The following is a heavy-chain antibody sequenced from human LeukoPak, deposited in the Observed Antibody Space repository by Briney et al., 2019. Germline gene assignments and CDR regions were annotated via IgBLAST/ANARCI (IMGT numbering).Heavy chain of an antibody. V-gene: IGHV3-23*01. Sequence: GGTLRLSCAASGFTFSSYGMSWVRQAPGKGLEWVSGIRSSGDSTYYADSVKGRFTISRDNAKNSLYLQMNSLRAEDTAVYYCARDLEMATRNWGQGTLVTVSS. D-gene: IGHD5-24*01. CDR3: ARDLEMATRN. J-gene: IGHJ4*02. CDR2: IRSSGDST. CDR1: GFTFSSYG.